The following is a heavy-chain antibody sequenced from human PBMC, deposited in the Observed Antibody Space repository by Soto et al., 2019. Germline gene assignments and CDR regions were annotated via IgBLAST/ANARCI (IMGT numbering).Heavy chain of an antibody. CDR2: IYHSGST. J-gene: IGHJ5*02. Sequence: TLSLTCAVSGGSISSSNWWSWVRQPPGKGLEWIGEIYHSGSTNYNPSLKSRVTISVDKSKNQFSLKLSSVTAADTAVYYCAREGGPPRDWFDPWGQGTLVTVSS. V-gene: IGHV4-4*02. CDR3: AREGGPPRDWFDP. CDR1: GGSISSSNW. D-gene: IGHD3-16*01.